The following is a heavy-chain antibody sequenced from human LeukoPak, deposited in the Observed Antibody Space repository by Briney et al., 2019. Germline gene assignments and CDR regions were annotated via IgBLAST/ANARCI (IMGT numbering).Heavy chain of an antibody. J-gene: IGHJ4*02. V-gene: IGHV3-48*01. CDR1: GFTFSSCD. CDR3: ARDYYGSGSYL. CDR2: ISSSSSTI. Sequence: PGGSLRLSCAASGFTFSSCDMSWVRQAPGKGLEWVSYISSSSSTIYYADSVKGRFTISRDNAKNSLYLQMNSLRAEDTAVYYCARDYYGSGSYLWGQGTLVTVSS. D-gene: IGHD3-10*01.